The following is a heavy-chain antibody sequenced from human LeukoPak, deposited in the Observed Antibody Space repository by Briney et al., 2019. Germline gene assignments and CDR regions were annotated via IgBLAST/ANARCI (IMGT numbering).Heavy chain of an antibody. J-gene: IGHJ6*03. D-gene: IGHD5-24*01. CDR3: ARGGRRGSARHYYYYYYMDV. V-gene: IGHV4-59*01. CDR1: GGSISSYY. Sequence: PSETLSLTCTVSGGSISSYYWSWIRQPPGKGLEWIGYIYYSGSTNYNPSLKSRVTISVDTSKNQFSLKLSSVTAADTAVYYCARGGRRGSARHYYYYYYMDVWGKGTTVTVSS. CDR2: IYYSGST.